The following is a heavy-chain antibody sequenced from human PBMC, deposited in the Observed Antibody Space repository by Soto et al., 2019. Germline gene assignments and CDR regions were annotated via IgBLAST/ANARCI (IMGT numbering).Heavy chain of an antibody. J-gene: IGHJ6*02. Sequence: ASVKVSCKASGGTFSSYAISSVRQAPGQGLEWMGGIIPIFGTANYAQKCQGRVTITADESTSTAYMELSSLRSEDTAVYYCARVLGDSSGHYYYYYGMDVWGQGTTVTVSS. D-gene: IGHD3-22*01. V-gene: IGHV1-69*13. CDR1: GGTFSSYA. CDR3: ARVLGDSSGHYYYYYGMDV. CDR2: IIPIFGTA.